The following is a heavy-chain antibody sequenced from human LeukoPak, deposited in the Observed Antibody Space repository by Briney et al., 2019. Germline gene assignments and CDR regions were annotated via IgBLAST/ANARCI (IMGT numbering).Heavy chain of an antibody. J-gene: IGHJ3*01. D-gene: IGHD4-23*01. Sequence: GGSLRLSCAASGITLNIFAMNWVRQAPGKGLEWVAFIQVDGSKGSYADSVRGRFTVSRDNSKNTLHLQMNTLTTEDTAVYYCAKRRLEDSGTYGGGFDFWGQGTMVTVSS. V-gene: IGHV3-30*02. CDR3: AKRRLEDSGTYGGGFDF. CDR1: GITLNIFA. CDR2: IQVDGSKG.